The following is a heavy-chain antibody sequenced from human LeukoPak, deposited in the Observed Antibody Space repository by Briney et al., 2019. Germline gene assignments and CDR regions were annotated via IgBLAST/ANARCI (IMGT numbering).Heavy chain of an antibody. Sequence: RASVKVSCKVSGYTLTELSMHWVRQAPGKGLEWMGGFDPEDGETIYAQKFQGRVTMTEDTSTDTAYMELSSLRSEDTAVYYCARGKHDSSGYYQFDYWGQGTLVTVSS. CDR2: FDPEDGET. V-gene: IGHV1-24*01. D-gene: IGHD3-22*01. CDR3: ARGKHDSSGYYQFDY. CDR1: GYTLTELS. J-gene: IGHJ4*02.